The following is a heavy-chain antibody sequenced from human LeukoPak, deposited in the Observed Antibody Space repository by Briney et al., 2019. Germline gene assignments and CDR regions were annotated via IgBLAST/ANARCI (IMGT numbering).Heavy chain of an antibody. CDR1: GFTFRSYS. V-gene: IGHV3-21*01. D-gene: IGHD1-20*01. J-gene: IGHJ5*02. CDR3: ASGITGT. Sequence: GGSLRLSCAASGFTFRSYSMNWVRQAPGKGLEWVSSISSSGSYIYFADSVKGRFTISRDNAKNSLYLQMNSLRVEDTALYYCASGITGTWGQGTLVIVSS. CDR2: ISSSGSYI.